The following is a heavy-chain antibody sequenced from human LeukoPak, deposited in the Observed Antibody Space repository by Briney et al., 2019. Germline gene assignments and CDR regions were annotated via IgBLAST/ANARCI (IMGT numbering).Heavy chain of an antibody. Sequence: ASVKVSCKASGYTFTSYGISWVRQAPGQGLEWMGWISAYNGNTNYAQKLQGRVTMTTDTSTSTAYMELRSLRSDDTAVYYCARGVSRLGELSLKWFDPWGQGTLVTVSS. V-gene: IGHV1-18*01. D-gene: IGHD3-16*02. CDR2: ISAYNGNT. J-gene: IGHJ5*02. CDR1: GYTFTSYG. CDR3: ARGVSRLGELSLKWFDP.